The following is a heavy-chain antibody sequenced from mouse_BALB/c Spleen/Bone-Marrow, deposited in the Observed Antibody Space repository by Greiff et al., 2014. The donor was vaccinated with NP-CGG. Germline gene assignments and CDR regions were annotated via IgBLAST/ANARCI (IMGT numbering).Heavy chain of an antibody. D-gene: IGHD3-1*01. CDR3: ARFSSGYQAWFAY. V-gene: IGHV1S56*01. CDR1: GYTFTNYY. J-gene: IGHJ3*01. Sequence: QVQLQQSGPELVKPGASVRISCKASGYTFTNYYIHWVKQRPGQGLEWIGWIYPGNVNTKYNEKFKDKATLTADKSSSTAYMQFSSLTSEASAVYFCARFSSGYQAWFAYWGQGTLVTVSA. CDR2: IYPGNVNT.